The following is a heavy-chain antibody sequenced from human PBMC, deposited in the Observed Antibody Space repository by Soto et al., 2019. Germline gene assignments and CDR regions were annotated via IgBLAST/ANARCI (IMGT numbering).Heavy chain of an antibody. CDR3: ARASVLRFWGGGGGGYYYYGMDV. CDR2: IYYSGST. D-gene: IGHD3-16*01. CDR1: VGSISSGGYY. Sequence: VSLTGTVSVGSISSGGYYWSWIRQHPGKGLEWIGYIYYSGSTYYNPSLKSRVTISVDTSKNQFSLKLSSVTAADTAVYYCARASVLRFWGGGGGGYYYYGMDVWGQGTTVTVSS. V-gene: IGHV4-31*03. J-gene: IGHJ6*02.